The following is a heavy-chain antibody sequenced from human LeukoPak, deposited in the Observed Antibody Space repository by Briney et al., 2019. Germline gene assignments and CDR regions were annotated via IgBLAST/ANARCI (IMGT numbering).Heavy chain of an antibody. J-gene: IGHJ4*02. CDR3: AKVQLGIGVDY. CDR1: GFSFSSYA. Sequence: GGSLRLSCAASGFSFSSYAVSWVRQAPGRGLEWVSGISDGGSRTYYGDSVKGRFTISRDDSKNTLYLQMNSLRAEDTAVYYCAKVQLGIGVDYWGQGTLVTVSS. CDR2: ISDGGSRT. D-gene: IGHD7-27*01. V-gene: IGHV3-23*01.